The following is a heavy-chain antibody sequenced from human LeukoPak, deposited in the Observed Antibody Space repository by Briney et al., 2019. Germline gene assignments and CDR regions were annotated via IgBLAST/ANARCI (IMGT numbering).Heavy chain of an antibody. D-gene: IGHD3-3*01. CDR2: IWYDGSNK. J-gene: IGHJ6*02. CDR3: ARRRRYDFWSGKNYYYGMDV. CDR1: GFTFSSYG. Sequence: GGSLRLSCAASGFTFSSYGMHWVRQAPGKGLEWVAVIWYDGSNKYYADSVKGRFTISRDNSKNTLYLQMNSLGAEDAAVYYCARRRRYDFWSGKNYYYGMDVWGQGTTVTVSS. V-gene: IGHV3-33*01.